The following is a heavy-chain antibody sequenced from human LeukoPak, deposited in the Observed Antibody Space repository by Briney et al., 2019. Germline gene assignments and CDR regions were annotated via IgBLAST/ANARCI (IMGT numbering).Heavy chain of an antibody. CDR3: ARGRGYCSSTSCPLDRDAFDI. V-gene: IGHV3-48*01. CDR2: ISSSSGTI. CDR1: GFTFSSYS. D-gene: IGHD2-2*01. Sequence: GGSLRLSCAASGFTFSSYSMNWVRQAPGKGLEWVSYISSSSGTIYYADSVKGRFTISRDNAKNSLYLQMNSLRAEDTAVYYCARGRGYCSSTSCPLDRDAFDIWGQGTMVTVSS. J-gene: IGHJ3*02.